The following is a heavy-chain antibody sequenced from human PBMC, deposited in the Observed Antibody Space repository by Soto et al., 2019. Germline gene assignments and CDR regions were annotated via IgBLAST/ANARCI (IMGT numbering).Heavy chain of an antibody. V-gene: IGHV3-9*01. CDR2: ISRNRGSI. CDR1: GFTFDDYA. D-gene: IGHD6-6*01. J-gene: IGHJ3*01. Sequence: GGSLRLSCAASGFTFDDYAMHWVRQAPGKGLEWVSGISRNRGSIGYADSVRGRFSISRDNAKNSLYLQMNSLRAEDTALYYCAKDLSGYLYRSSQGAFHCWGQGIMVTVSS. CDR3: AKDLSGYLYRSSQGAFHC.